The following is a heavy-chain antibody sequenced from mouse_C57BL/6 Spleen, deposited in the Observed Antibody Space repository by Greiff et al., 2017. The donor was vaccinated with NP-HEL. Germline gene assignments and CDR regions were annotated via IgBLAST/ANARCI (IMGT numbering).Heavy chain of an antibody. V-gene: IGHV1-43*01. CDR2: INPSTGGT. Sequence: VQLKESGPELVKPGASVKISCKASGYSFTGYYMHWVKQSSEKSLEWIGEINPSTGGTSYNQKFKGKATLTVDKSSSTAYMQLKSLTSEDSAVYYCARSHYGSSLYWYFDVWGTGTTVTVSS. D-gene: IGHD1-1*01. J-gene: IGHJ1*03. CDR1: GYSFTGYY. CDR3: ARSHYGSSLYWYFDV.